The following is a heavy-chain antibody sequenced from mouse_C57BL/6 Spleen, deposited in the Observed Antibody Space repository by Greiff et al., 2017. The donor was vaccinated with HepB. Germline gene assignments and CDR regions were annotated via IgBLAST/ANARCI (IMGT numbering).Heavy chain of an antibody. D-gene: IGHD1-2*01. J-gene: IGHJ2*01. Sequence: QVQLKQPGAELVMPGASVKLSCKASGYTFTSYWMHWVKQRPGQGLEWIGEIDPSDSYTNYNQKFKGKSTLTVDKSSSTAYMQLSSLQSEDAAVYYCARRLFDYWGQGTTLTVSS. V-gene: IGHV1-69*01. CDR2: IDPSDSYT. CDR3: ARRLFDY. CDR1: GYTFTSYW.